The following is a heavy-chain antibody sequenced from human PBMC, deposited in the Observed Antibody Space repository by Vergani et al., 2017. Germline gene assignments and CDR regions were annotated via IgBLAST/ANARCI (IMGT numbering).Heavy chain of an antibody. V-gene: IGHV1-8*01. Sequence: QVQLVQSGAEVKKPGASVKVSCKASGYTFTSYDINWVRQATGQGLEWMGWMNPNSGNTGYAQKFQGRVTMSRNNSISTAYMELSSLRSEDTAVYYCARVGGSSSWFWNYYYYMDVWGKGTTVTVSS. CDR3: ARVGGSSSWFWNYYYYMDV. D-gene: IGHD6-13*01. CDR2: MNPNSGNT. J-gene: IGHJ6*03. CDR1: GYTFTSYD.